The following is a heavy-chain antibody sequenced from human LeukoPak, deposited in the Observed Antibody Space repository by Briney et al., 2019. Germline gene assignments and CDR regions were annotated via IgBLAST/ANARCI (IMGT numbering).Heavy chain of an antibody. CDR2: INPDGSNI. CDR1: GFSLSGNW. D-gene: IGHD7-27*01. J-gene: IGHJ6*03. Sequence: GGSLRLSCAASGFSLSGNWMHWIRQVPGKGLVWVSHINPDGSNIRYADSVKGRFTISRDNAKNSLYLQMNSLRAEDTALYYCAKDGPPRWGLGDYYYYMDVWGKGTTVTVSS. CDR3: AKDGPPRWGLGDYYYYMDV. V-gene: IGHV3-74*01.